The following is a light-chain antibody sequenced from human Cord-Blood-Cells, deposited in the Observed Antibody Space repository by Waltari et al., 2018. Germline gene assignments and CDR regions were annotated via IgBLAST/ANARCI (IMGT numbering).Light chain of an antibody. J-gene: IGLJ2*01. V-gene: IGLV2-23*03. CDR2: EGS. CDR1: SSDVGSYNL. Sequence: QSALTQPASVSGSPGQSITISCTGTSSDVGSYNLVSWSQQHPGKAPKLMIYEGSKRPSGVSNRFSGSKSGNTASLTISGLQAEDEADYYCCSYAGSSTFVVFGGGTKLTVI. CDR3: CSYAGSSTFVV.